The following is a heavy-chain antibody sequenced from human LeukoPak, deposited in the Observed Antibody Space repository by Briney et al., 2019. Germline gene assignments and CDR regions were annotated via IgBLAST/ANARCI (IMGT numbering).Heavy chain of an antibody. Sequence: SETLSLTCTVSGDSISNYYWSWIRQPPGKGLEWIGYIYYSGSTNYNPSLKSRVTISVDASKNQFSLKLSSVTAADTAVYYCARDHQVSSYYGSGSHPYYYYYMDVWGKGTTVTVSS. CDR3: ARDHQVSSYYGSGSHPYYYYYMDV. V-gene: IGHV4-59*01. D-gene: IGHD3-10*01. CDR1: GDSISNYY. J-gene: IGHJ6*03. CDR2: IYYSGST.